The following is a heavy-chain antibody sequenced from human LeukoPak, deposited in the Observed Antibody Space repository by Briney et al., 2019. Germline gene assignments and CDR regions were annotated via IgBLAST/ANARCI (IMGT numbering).Heavy chain of an antibody. D-gene: IGHD3-16*02. CDR1: GFTFGSYA. J-gene: IGHJ4*02. Sequence: GGSLRLSCAASGFTFGSYAMSWVRQAPGQGLEWVSAISGGGGSTYYADSVKGRFTISRDNSKNTLYLQMNSLRAEDTAVYYCAREDYVWGSYRSSGSDWGQGTLVTVSS. CDR2: ISGGGGST. CDR3: AREDYVWGSYRSSGSD. V-gene: IGHV3-23*01.